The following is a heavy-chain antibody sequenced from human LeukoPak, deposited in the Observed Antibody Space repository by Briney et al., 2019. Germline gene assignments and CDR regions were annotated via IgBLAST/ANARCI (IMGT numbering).Heavy chain of an antibody. Sequence: PGGSLRLSCAASGFTFSSYSMNWVRQAPGKGLEWVSSISSSSSYIYYADSVKGRFTISRDNAKNSLYLQMNSLRAEDTAVYYCARGGRYCSGGSCYSAGWFDPWAREPWSPSPQ. V-gene: IGHV3-21*01. J-gene: IGHJ5*02. D-gene: IGHD2-15*01. CDR2: ISSSSSYI. CDR3: ARGGRYCSGGSCYSAGWFDP. CDR1: GFTFSSYS.